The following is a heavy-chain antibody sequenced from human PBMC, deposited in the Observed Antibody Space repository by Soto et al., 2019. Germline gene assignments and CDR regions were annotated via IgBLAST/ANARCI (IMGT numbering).Heavy chain of an antibody. D-gene: IGHD2-2*01. CDR2: ISYDGSNK. J-gene: IGHJ6*03. CDR1: GFTFSSYG. CDR3: AKDQRGRSIVVVPAANKDRHYYYMDV. V-gene: IGHV3-30*18. Sequence: GGSLRLSCAASGFTFSSYGMHWVRQAPGKGLEWVAVISYDGSNKYYADSVKGRFTISRDNSKNTLYLQMNSLRAEDTAVYYCAKDQRGRSIVVVPAANKDRHYYYMDVWGKGTTVTVSS.